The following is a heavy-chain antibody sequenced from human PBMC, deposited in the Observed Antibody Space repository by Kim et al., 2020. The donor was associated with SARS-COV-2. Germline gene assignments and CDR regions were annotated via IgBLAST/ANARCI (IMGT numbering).Heavy chain of an antibody. V-gene: IGHV4-39*01. Sequence: SETLSLTCSVSGDSIVSSGYYWGWIRQPPGKGLEWIASVYYGGSTYLNSSPKTRVSILIDTSKNQFSLHLSSVTAADTAVYYCTRLDDPAHNLQNWGQG. CDR1: GDSIVSSGYY. CDR2: VYYGGST. J-gene: IGHJ1*01. CDR3: TRLDDPAHNLQN.